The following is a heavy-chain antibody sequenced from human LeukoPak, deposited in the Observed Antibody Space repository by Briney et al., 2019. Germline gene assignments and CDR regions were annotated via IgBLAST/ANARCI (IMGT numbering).Heavy chain of an antibody. J-gene: IGHJ2*01. CDR3: ARYVISSYWYFDL. CDR1: GGSISSYY. D-gene: IGHD2/OR15-2a*01. V-gene: IGHV4-4*07. CDR2: IYTSGNT. Sequence: SETLSLTCTVSGGSISSYYCSWIRQPAGKGLEWIGRIYTSGNTNYNPSLKSRVSMSVDTSKNQFSLKLSSVTAADTAVYYCARYVISSYWYFDLWGRGTLVTVSS.